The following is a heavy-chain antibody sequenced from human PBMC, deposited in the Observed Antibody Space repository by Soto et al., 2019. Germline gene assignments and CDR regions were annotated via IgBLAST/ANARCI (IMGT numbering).Heavy chain of an antibody. V-gene: IGHV4-4*07. CDR1: GGSISSYY. D-gene: IGHD2-2*01. CDR2: IYTSGST. J-gene: IGHJ4*02. Sequence: PSETLSLTCTVSGGSISSYYWSWIRQPAGKGLEWIGRIYTSGSTNYNPSLKSRVTMSVDTSKNQFSLKLSSVTAADTAVYYCARVGCSSTSCYLDYWGQGTLVTVPS. CDR3: ARVGCSSTSCYLDY.